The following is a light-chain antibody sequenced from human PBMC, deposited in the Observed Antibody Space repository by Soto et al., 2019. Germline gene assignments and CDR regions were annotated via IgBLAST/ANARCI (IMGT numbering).Light chain of an antibody. J-gene: IGLJ1*01. CDR3: QVWESGRGV. Sequence: SYELTQPPSVSVAPGQTARITCGGNNIGGKSVHWYQQKPGQAPVLVVYDDSDRPSGIPERFSGSNSVNTATLTISRVAAGDEADYYCQVWESGRGVFGTGTKGHRP. CDR1: NIGGKS. CDR2: DDS. V-gene: IGLV3-21*02.